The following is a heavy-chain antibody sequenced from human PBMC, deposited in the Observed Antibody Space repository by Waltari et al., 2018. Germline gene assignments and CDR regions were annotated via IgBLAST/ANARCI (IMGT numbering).Heavy chain of an antibody. CDR2: IRSKTYGGIP. D-gene: IGHD6-13*01. J-gene: IGHJ4*02. CDR3: TRAVAAAGTGYSDY. V-gene: IGHV3-49*04. Sequence: EVQVVESGGGLVEPGRSLRLSCTASGFTLGDYALTWVRQAPGKGHECMAVIRSKTYGGIPQYAASVKGRFVVSTDDSTTIAYLQMYSLRTEDTGMYYCTRAVAAAGTGYSDYWGQGALVTVSS. CDR1: GFTLGDYA.